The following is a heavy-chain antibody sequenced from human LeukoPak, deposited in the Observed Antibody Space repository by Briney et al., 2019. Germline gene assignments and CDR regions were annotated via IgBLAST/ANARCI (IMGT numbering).Heavy chain of an antibody. CDR3: AKRWLQLQLDYFDY. CDR1: GFTFSSHW. D-gene: IGHD5-24*01. J-gene: IGHJ4*02. CDR2: IKQDGSEK. Sequence: GGSLRLSCAASGFTFSSHWMSWVRQAPGKGLEWVANIKQDGSEKYYVDSVKGRFTISRDNAKNSLYRQMNSLRAEDTAVYYCAKRWLQLQLDYFDYWGQGTLVTVSS. V-gene: IGHV3-7*01.